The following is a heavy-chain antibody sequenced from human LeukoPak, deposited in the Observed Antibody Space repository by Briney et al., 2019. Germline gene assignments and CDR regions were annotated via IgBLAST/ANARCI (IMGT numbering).Heavy chain of an antibody. CDR2: ISYDGSDK. CDR3: AKAPGMTTVTNFDY. D-gene: IGHD4-17*01. Sequence: PGRSLRLSCAASGFTFSSYGMHWVRQAPGKGLEWMAFISYDGSDKYYADSVKGRFTISRDNSKNTLYLQMYSLRVEDTAVYYCAKAPGMTTVTNFDYWGQGTLVTVSS. V-gene: IGHV3-30*18. CDR1: GFTFSSYG. J-gene: IGHJ4*02.